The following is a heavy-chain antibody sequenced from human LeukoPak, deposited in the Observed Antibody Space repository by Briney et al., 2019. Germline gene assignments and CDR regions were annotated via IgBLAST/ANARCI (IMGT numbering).Heavy chain of an antibody. D-gene: IGHD2-8*01. CDR1: GLTFNSYS. Sequence: GGSLRLFCAASGLTFNSYSVIGLRQARGKGVEGGSYISHTRESTYYADSVRGRFSISRDDAKSSLYLQMNSLRDEDTAVYSCARNRGYCTSDDCYRWFHYWGQGTLVIVSS. CDR3: ARNRGYCTSDDCYRWFHY. J-gene: IGHJ4*02. CDR2: ISHTREST. V-gene: IGHV3-48*02.